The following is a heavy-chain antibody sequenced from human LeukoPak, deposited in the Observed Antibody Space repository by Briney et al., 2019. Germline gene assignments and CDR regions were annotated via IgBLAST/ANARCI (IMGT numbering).Heavy chain of an antibody. CDR2: INHSGGT. CDR3: ARAFRESFFDY. CDR1: NGSFSGYY. Sequence: SETLSLTCAVYNGSFSGYYLSWIRQSPGKGLEWIGEINHSGGTKYNPSLKSRLTISVDTSKNQFSLKLSSVTAADTALYYCARAFRESFFDYWGQGTLVTVSS. J-gene: IGHJ4*02. V-gene: IGHV4-34*01.